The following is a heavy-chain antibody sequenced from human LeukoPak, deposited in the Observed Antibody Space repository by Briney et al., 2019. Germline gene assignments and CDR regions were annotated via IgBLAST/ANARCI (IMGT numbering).Heavy chain of an antibody. D-gene: IGHD3-3*01. J-gene: IGHJ4*02. V-gene: IGHV3-23*01. CDR2: ITGSGDST. CDR1: GFTFSTYA. Sequence: GGSLRLSCAASGFTFSTYAMNWVRQAPGRGLEWVSVITGSGDSTYYADSVKGRFTISRDNSKNTLYLQMNSLRAEDTAVYYCAKGGYYDFWSGYSKGVNFDYWGQGTLVTVSS. CDR3: AKGGYYDFWSGYSKGVNFDY.